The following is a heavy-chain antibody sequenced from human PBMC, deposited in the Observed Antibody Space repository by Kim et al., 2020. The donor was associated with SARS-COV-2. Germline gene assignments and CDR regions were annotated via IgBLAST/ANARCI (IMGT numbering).Heavy chain of an antibody. D-gene: IGHD1-26*01. J-gene: IGHJ6*01. Sequence: VTGRFTITRDNSKNTVYLQMNSLRAEDTAVYYCAKDRSGSSSNYYYGMDVWGQGTTVTVSS. V-gene: IGHV3-30*02. CDR3: AKDRSGSSSNYYYGMDV.